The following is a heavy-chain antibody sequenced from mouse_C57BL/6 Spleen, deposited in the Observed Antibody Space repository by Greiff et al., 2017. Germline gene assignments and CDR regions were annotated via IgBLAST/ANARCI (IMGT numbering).Heavy chain of an antibody. CDR1: GFNIKDDY. CDR3: ATWDSLFAY. Sequence: VQLKQSGAELVRPGASVKLSCTASGFNIKDDYMHWVKQRPEQGLEWIGWIDPENGDTEYASKFQGKATITADTSSNTAYLQLSSLTSEDTAVYYCATWDSLFAYWGQGTLVTVSA. J-gene: IGHJ3*01. CDR2: IDPENGDT. V-gene: IGHV14-4*01. D-gene: IGHD4-1*01.